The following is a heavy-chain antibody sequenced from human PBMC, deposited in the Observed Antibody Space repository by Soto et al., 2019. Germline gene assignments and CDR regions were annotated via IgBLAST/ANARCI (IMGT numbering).Heavy chain of an antibody. Sequence: ASVKVSCKASGYTFPNYYIYWVRQAPGQGLEWMGIINPSAGSTNYAQKFQGRITMTRDASTRTVDMILSSLRSEDSAVYYCARVPLYFDRSDFYDDHHYGMDVWGQGTSVTVSS. CDR3: ARVPLYFDRSDFYDDHHYGMDV. J-gene: IGHJ6*02. CDR2: INPSAGST. V-gene: IGHV1-46*01. CDR1: GYTFPNYY. D-gene: IGHD3-22*01.